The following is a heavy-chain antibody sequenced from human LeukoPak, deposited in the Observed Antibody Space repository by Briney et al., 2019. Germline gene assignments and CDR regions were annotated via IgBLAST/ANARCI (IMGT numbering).Heavy chain of an antibody. CDR2: ISSSSSTI. CDR3: ARDSKHGDYPVGFDY. D-gene: IGHD4-17*01. J-gene: IGHJ4*02. V-gene: IGHV3-48*01. CDR1: GFTFSSYS. Sequence: PGGSLRLSCAASGFTFSSYSMNWVRQAPGKGLEWVSYISSSSSTIYYADSVKGRFTISRDNAKNSLYLQMNSLRAEDTAVYYCARDSKHGDYPVGFDYWGQGTLVTVSS.